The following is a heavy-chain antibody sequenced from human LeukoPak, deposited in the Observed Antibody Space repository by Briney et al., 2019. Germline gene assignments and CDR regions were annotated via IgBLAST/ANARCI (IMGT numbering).Heavy chain of an antibody. CDR3: ATYSSSSGRAY. Sequence: PSETLSLTCTVSGGSISSGSYYWSWIRQPAGKGLEWIGRIYTSRSTNYNPSLKSRVTISVDTSKNQFSLKLSSVTAADTAVYYCATYSSSSGRAYWGQGTLVTVSS. D-gene: IGHD6-6*01. CDR1: GGSISSGSYY. J-gene: IGHJ4*02. CDR2: IYTSRST. V-gene: IGHV4-61*02.